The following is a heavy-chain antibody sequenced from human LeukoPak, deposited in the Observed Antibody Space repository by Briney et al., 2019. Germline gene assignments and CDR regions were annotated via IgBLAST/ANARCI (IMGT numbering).Heavy chain of an antibody. V-gene: IGHV3-30-3*02. CDR2: IPYDGSNT. Sequence: GGSLRLSCTASGFTFGDYVMNWFRQAPGKGLEWVAVIPYDGSNTYYADSVKGRFTISRDNSKNTLYLQMNSLRAEDTAVYYCAKNTKPTLVTPDFWGQGTLVTVSS. J-gene: IGHJ4*02. D-gene: IGHD4-23*01. CDR1: GFTFGDYV. CDR3: AKNTKPTLVTPDF.